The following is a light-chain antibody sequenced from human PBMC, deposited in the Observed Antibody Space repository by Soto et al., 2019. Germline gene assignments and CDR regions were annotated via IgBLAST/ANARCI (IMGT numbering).Light chain of an antibody. V-gene: IGKV1-39*01. Sequence: DIQMTQSPSSLSASVGDRVTITCRASQSIDNYLNWYQQKPGKAPKILIYAASSLESGVPSRFSGSGSGTDFTLTISSLQPDDFATYYCQQSYSAWTFGQGTKVEIK. CDR3: QQSYSAWT. J-gene: IGKJ1*01. CDR2: AAS. CDR1: QSIDNY.